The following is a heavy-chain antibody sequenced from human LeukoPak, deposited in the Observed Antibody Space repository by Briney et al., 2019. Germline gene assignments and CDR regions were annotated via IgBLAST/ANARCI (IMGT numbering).Heavy chain of an antibody. CDR2: IYSSGST. D-gene: IGHD6-13*01. V-gene: IGHV4-4*07. CDR3: ARGGSSSWYGWFDP. CDR1: GASFSSYC. J-gene: IGHJ5*02. Sequence: SETLSLTCIVSGASFSSYCWTWIRQPAGKGLEWIGRIYSSGSTNYNPSLRSRITMSVDTSKNQFSLKLSSVTAADTAVYYCARGGSSSWYGWFDPWGQGTLVTVSS.